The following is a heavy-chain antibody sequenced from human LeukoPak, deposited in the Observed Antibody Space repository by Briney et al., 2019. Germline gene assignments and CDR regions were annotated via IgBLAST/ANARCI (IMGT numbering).Heavy chain of an antibody. CDR1: GFTFSSYS. Sequence: PGGSLRLSCAASGFTFSSYSMNWVRQAPGKGLEWGSSISSSRSYIYYADSVKGRFTISRDNAKNSLYLQMNSLRAEDTAVYYCASGYNWNQGYFDYWGQGTLVTVSS. CDR2: ISSSRSYI. D-gene: IGHD1-20*01. V-gene: IGHV3-21*01. J-gene: IGHJ4*02. CDR3: ASGYNWNQGYFDY.